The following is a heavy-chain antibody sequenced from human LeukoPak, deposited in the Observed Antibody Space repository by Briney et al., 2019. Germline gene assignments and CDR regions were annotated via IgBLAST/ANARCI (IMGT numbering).Heavy chain of an antibody. CDR2: INPNSGGT. Sequence: ATVKISCKVSGYTFTGYYMHWVRQAPGQGLEWMGRINPNSGGTNYAQKFQGRVTMTRDTSISTAYMELSRLRSDDTAVYYCARGGATYYDILDWFDPWGQGTLVTVSS. CDR3: ARGGATYYDILDWFDP. J-gene: IGHJ5*02. V-gene: IGHV1-2*06. CDR1: GYTFTGYY. D-gene: IGHD3-9*01.